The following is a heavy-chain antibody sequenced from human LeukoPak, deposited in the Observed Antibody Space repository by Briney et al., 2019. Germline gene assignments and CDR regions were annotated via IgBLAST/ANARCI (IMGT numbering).Heavy chain of an antibody. J-gene: IGHJ4*02. CDR2: IIPILGIT. CDR3: ARGFGSSTSYVSDFDF. V-gene: IGHV1-69*04. Sequence: SVKVSCKASGGTFSTYGISWVRQAPGQGLGWMGRIIPILGITNYAQKFQGRVTITADKSTTTVYMELSGLRSEDTAVYFCARGFGSSTSYVSDFDFWGQGTLVTVSS. CDR1: GGTFSTYG. D-gene: IGHD3-16*01.